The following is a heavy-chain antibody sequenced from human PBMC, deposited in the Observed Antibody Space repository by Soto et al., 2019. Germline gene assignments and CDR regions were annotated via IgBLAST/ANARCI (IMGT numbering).Heavy chain of an antibody. CDR3: ARDHRGYSGYAYFDY. CDR1: SGSISTYY. Sequence: SETLSLTCTVSSGSISTYYWSWIRQPPGKGLEWIGYIYYTGSTNYNPSLKTRVTISMDTSKNQFSLKLSSVTAADTAVYYCARDHRGYSGYAYFDYWGQGTLVTSPQ. J-gene: IGHJ4*02. CDR2: IYYTGST. D-gene: IGHD5-12*01. V-gene: IGHV4-59*12.